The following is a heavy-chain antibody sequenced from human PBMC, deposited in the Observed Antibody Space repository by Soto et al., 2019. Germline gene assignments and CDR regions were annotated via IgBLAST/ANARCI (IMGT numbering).Heavy chain of an antibody. D-gene: IGHD4-17*01. Sequence: PSETLSLTCTVSPGSIRDYCWTWIRQPPGKGLEWIGYIYYSGRTTYNPSLKSRVSISVDTSKNRFSLQLRSVTAADTAVYYCARVGGDDFGDSGGFDYWGQGTLVTVSS. CDR1: PGSIRDYC. V-gene: IGHV4-59*01. CDR2: IYYSGRT. CDR3: ARVGGDDFGDSGGFDY. J-gene: IGHJ4*02.